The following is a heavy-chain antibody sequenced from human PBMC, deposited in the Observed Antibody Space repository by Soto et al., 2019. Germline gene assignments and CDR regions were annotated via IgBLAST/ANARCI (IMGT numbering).Heavy chain of an antibody. CDR1: GGSISRYY. J-gene: IGHJ4*02. V-gene: IGHV4-59*08. D-gene: IGHD3-3*01. Sequence: SETLSLTCTVSGGSISRYYWSWSRQPPGKGLEWIGYIYYSGSTYYNPSLKSRVTISVDTSKNQFSLKLTSVTAADTSVYYCARLGLVAVFGVARHFDYWGLGVLVTGSS. CDR3: ARLGLVAVFGVARHFDY. CDR2: IYYSGST.